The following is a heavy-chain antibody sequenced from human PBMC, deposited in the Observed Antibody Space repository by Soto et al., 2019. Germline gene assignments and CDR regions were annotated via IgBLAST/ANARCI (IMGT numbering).Heavy chain of an antibody. J-gene: IGHJ6*03. CDR1: GFTFDTYA. CDR3: AKLECSGGSCYSGRLVDYFYYYMDV. D-gene: IGHD2-15*01. Sequence: GGSLRLSCAASGFTFDTYAMSWVRQAPGKGLEWVSAISGSGAKTYYADSVKGRFTISRDNSKNTLFLQMNSLRAEDTAVYHCAKLECSGGSCYSGRLVDYFYYYMDVWGKGTTVTVSS. CDR2: ISGSGAKT. V-gene: IGHV3-23*01.